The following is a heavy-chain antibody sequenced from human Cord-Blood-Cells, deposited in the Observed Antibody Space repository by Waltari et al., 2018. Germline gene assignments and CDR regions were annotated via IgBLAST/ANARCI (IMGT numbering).Heavy chain of an antibody. CDR3: AQQVGYCSGGSCYSEYFQH. J-gene: IGHJ1*01. CDR2: IYYSEST. V-gene: IGHV4-39*01. CDR1: GGSISRSSYY. Sequence: QMQLQESGPGLVKPSETLSLTCTVSGGSISRSSYYWGWNRQPPGKGLEWIGSIYYSESTYYNPSPKSRVTITVDTYKNQFSLKLSSVTAADTAVYYCAQQVGYCSGGSCYSEYFQHWGQGTLVTVSS. D-gene: IGHD2-15*01.